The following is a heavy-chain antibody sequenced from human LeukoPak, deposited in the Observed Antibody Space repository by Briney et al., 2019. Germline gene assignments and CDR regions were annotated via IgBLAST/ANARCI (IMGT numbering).Heavy chain of an antibody. CDR3: ARRGYDILTGYYFDY. V-gene: IGHV3-23*01. CDR1: GFTFSSYA. D-gene: IGHD3-9*01. J-gene: IGHJ4*02. Sequence: HPGGSLRLSCAASGFTFSSYAMSWVRQAPGKGLEWVSAISGSGGSTYYADSVKGRFTISRDNSKNTLYLQMNSLRAEDTAVYYCARRGYDILTGYYFDYWGQGTLVTVSS. CDR2: ISGSGGST.